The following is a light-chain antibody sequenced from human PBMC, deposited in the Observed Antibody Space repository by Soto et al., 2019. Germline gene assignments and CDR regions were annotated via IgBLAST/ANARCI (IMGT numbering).Light chain of an antibody. V-gene: IGKV1-33*01. CDR3: QKYGSIPIT. J-gene: IGKJ5*01. CDR1: QDIKNY. CDR2: DAS. Sequence: DIPMTQSPSSLSASVGDRVTITCQASQDIKNYLNWYQQKPGKAPKLLIYDASNLETGVPSRFSGSGSGTDFSFTISSLQSEDIGTYYCQKYGSIPITFGQGTRLEI.